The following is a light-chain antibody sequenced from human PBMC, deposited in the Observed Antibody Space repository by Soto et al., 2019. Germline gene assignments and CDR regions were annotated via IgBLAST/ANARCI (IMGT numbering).Light chain of an antibody. Sequence: QSVLTQAASVSGSPGQSITISCTGTSNDVGGYNYVSWYQQHPDTAPKLIIYDVRYRPSGVSDRFSGSKSGNTASLTISGLQAEDEADYYCSSYTTTSTYAFGTGTKVTVL. J-gene: IGLJ1*01. CDR3: SSYTTTSTYA. V-gene: IGLV2-14*01. CDR2: DVR. CDR1: SNDVGGYNY.